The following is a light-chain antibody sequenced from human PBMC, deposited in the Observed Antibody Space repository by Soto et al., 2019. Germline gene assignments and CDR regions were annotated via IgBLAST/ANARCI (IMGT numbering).Light chain of an antibody. J-gene: IGKJ4*01. CDR3: QQRSSWPFT. Sequence: EIVLTQSPVNLSLSPGGGATLSCRASQGINDRLAWYQQKPGQAPRLLIYDASNRAAGVPLRFSGSGSGSDFTLTINSLEAEDSAVYYCQQRSSWPFTFGGGANVEV. CDR1: QGINDR. V-gene: IGKV3-11*01. CDR2: DAS.